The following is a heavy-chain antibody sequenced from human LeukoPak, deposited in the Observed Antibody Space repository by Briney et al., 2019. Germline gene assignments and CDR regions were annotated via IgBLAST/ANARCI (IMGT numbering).Heavy chain of an antibody. CDR3: TRYNVGFES. J-gene: IGHJ4*02. CDR2: IRSKTNSYAT. Sequence: GGSLRLSCAVSRFAFSRTGMHWVRQASGKGLEWVGRIRSKTNSYATSYAASVKGRFALSRDDSKNTAYLQMNSLKTEDTAVYYCTRYNVGFESWGQGTLVTVSS. D-gene: IGHD1-1*01. V-gene: IGHV3-73*01. CDR1: RFAFSRTG.